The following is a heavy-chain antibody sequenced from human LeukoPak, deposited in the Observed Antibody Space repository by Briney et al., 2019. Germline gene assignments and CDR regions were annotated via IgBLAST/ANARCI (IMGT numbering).Heavy chain of an antibody. D-gene: IGHD5-12*01. J-gene: IGHJ6*03. Sequence: SETLSLTCTVSGYSISSGYYWGWIRQPPGKGLEWIGSIYHSGSTYYNPSLKSRVTISVDTSKNQFSLKLSSVTAADTAVYYCARAYGGYAYYYYYMDVWGKGTTVTVSS. V-gene: IGHV4-38-2*02. CDR3: ARAYGGYAYYYYYMDV. CDR1: GYSISSGYY. CDR2: IYHSGST.